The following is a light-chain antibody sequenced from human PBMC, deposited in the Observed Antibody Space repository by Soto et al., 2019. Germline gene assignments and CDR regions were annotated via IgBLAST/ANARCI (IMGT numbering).Light chain of an antibody. CDR3: ETWDSNTLV. CDR2: LEGSGSY. Sequence: QSVLTQSSSASASLGSSVKLTCTLSSGHSSYIIAWHQQQPAKAPRYLMKLEGSGSYNKGSGVPDRFSGSSSGADRYLTISNLQSEDEADYYCETWDSNTLVFGGGTQLTVL. J-gene: IGLJ3*02. V-gene: IGLV4-60*03. CDR1: SGHSSYI.